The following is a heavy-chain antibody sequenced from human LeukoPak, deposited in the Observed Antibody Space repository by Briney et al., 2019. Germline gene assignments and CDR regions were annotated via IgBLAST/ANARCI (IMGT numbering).Heavy chain of an antibody. D-gene: IGHD3-10*01. CDR1: GYTFTTYA. Sequence: ASVKVSCKASGYTFTTYAMTWVRQAPGQRLEWMGWINAGNGNTKYSQEFQGRVTITRDTSASTAYMELNSLRSEDMAVYYCARAAEVDYYGSGSQGAFDIWGQGTMVTVSS. CDR3: ARAAEVDYYGSGSQGAFDI. V-gene: IGHV1-3*03. CDR2: INAGNGNT. J-gene: IGHJ3*02.